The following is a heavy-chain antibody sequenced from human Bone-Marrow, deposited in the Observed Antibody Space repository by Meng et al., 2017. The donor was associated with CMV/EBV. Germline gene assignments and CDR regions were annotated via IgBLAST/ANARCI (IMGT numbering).Heavy chain of an antibody. V-gene: IGHV1-2*02. Sequence: ASVKVSCKASGYTFTGYYMHWVRQAPGQGPEWMGWINPNSGGTNDAQKFQGRVTMTGDTSISTAYMELSRLRSDDTAVYYCARGAPAAILAYYYYYGMDVWGQGTTVTVSS. D-gene: IGHD2-2*02. CDR1: GYTFTGYY. CDR3: ARGAPAAILAYYYYYGMDV. CDR2: INPNSGGT. J-gene: IGHJ6*02.